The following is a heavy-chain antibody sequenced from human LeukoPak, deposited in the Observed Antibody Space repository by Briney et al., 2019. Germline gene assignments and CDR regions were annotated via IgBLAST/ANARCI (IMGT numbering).Heavy chain of an antibody. J-gene: IGHJ6*03. Sequence: PGGSLRLSCAASGFTFSDYCMSWNRQAPGKGLEWVSYISSSGSTIYYADSVKGRFTISRDNAKNSLYLQMNSLRAEDTAVYYCARYYYDSSGYLYHYYMDVWGKGTTVTVSS. CDR3: ARYYYDSSGYLYHYYMDV. CDR2: ISSSGSTI. D-gene: IGHD3-22*01. CDR1: GFTFSDYC. V-gene: IGHV3-11*04.